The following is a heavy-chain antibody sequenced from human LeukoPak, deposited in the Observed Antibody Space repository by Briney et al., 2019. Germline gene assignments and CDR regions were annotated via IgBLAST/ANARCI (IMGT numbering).Heavy chain of an antibody. CDR2: INHSGST. CDR1: GGSFSGYY. V-gene: IGHV4-34*01. Sequence: SETLSLTCAVYGGSFSGYYWSWIRQLPGKGLEWIGEINHSGSTNYNPSLKSRVTISVDTSKNQFSLKLSSVTAADTAVYYCALRGRYSGYSYYYYGMDVWGKGTTVTVSS. D-gene: IGHD5-12*01. J-gene: IGHJ6*04. CDR3: ALRGRYSGYSYYYYGMDV.